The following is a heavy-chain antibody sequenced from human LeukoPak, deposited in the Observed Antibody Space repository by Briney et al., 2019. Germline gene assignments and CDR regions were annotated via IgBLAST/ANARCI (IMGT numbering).Heavy chain of an antibody. D-gene: IGHD6-13*01. CDR2: INHSGNT. J-gene: IGHJ4*02. V-gene: IGHV4-34*01. Sequence: SETLSITCAVYGGAFSGYSWSWFRQPPGKGLDWCGEINHSGNTNYDPSLKSRVTISVDTAKNQFSLKLSSVTAADTAVYYCACAPGRAAAGKNYWGQGTLVTVSS. CDR1: GGAFSGYS. CDR3: ACAPGRAAAGKNY.